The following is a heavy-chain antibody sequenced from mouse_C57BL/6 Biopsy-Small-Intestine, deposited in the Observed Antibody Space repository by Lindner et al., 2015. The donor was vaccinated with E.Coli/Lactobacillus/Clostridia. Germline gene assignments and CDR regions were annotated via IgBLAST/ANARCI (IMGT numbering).Heavy chain of an antibody. V-gene: IGHV1-63*01. D-gene: IGHD1-1*02. Sequence: VQLQESGPELVRPGTSVKMSCKASGYTFINYWIGWAKQRPGHGLEWIGDIFPGGVYTNYNEKFKDKATLTADSTSNTAYLQFSSLTSEDSAIYYCARAHYGGAFDSWGQGTILSVSS. J-gene: IGHJ2*01. CDR1: GYTFINYW. CDR2: IFPGGVYT. CDR3: ARAHYGGAFDS.